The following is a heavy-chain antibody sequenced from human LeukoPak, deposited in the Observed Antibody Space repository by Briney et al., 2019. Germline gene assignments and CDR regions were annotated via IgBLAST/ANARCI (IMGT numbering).Heavy chain of an antibody. D-gene: IGHD6-19*01. CDR2: IYHSGST. J-gene: IGHJ4*02. CDR1: GGSISSGGYS. V-gene: IGHV4-30-2*01. CDR3: ARVRVGSGWYFDY. Sequence: SETLSLTCAVSGGSISSGGYSWSWLRQPPGKGLEWIGYIYHSGSTYYNPSLKSRVTISVDRSKNQFSLKLSSVTAADTAVYYCARVRVGSGWYFDYWGQGTLVTVSS.